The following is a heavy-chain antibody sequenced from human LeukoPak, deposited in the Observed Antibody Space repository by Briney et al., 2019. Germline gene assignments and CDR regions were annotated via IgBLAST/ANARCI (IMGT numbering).Heavy chain of an antibody. J-gene: IGHJ4*02. CDR1: DGSISSCSSY. D-gene: IGHD3-22*01. CDR2: FYYSGGN. V-gene: IGHV4-39*01. Sequence: SETLSLTCIVSDGSISSCSSYWGWIRQPPGKGLEWLGSFYYSGGNYYNPSLKSRVTISVDTSKNQFSLKLSSVTAADTAVDYCARITTMVVSLPSHFDYWGQGTLVAVSS. CDR3: ARITTMVVSLPSHFDY.